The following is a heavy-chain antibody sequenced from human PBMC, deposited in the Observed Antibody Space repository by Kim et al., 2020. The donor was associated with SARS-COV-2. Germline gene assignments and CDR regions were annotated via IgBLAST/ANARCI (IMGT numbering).Heavy chain of an antibody. Sequence: GGSLRLSCAASGFTFSSYGMHWVRQAPGKGLEWVAVISYDGSNKYYADSVKGRFTISRDNSKNTLYLQMNSLRAEDTAVYYCAKELRYRPVYWGQGTLVTVSS. D-gene: IGHD2-15*01. CDR1: GFTFSSYG. CDR3: AKELRYRPVY. J-gene: IGHJ4*02. CDR2: ISYDGSNK. V-gene: IGHV3-30*18.